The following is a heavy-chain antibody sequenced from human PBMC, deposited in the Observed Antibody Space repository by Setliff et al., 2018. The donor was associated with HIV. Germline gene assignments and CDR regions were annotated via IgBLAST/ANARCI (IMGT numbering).Heavy chain of an antibody. CDR2: IYYTGTT. D-gene: IGHD2-2*01. J-gene: IGHJ4*02. V-gene: IGHV4-59*04. CDR1: GGSISVYY. CDR3: LRLYRGSSTKEKSDS. Sequence: SETLSLTCTVSGGSISVYYWSWIRQPPGKALEWIASIYYTGTTSYNPAFKSRVAMSVDAAKDQFSLKVTSVTAADTAVYFCLRLYRGSSTKEKSDSWGQGVLVTVS.